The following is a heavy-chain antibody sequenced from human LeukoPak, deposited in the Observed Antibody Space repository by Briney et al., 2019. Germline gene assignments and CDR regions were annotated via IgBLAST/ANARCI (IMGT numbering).Heavy chain of an antibody. CDR1: GFTFSNSA. J-gene: IGHJ5*02. CDR2: ISTSDGST. CDR3: ARAVDFWSGYPQPNWFDP. V-gene: IGHV3-23*01. Sequence: GGSLRLSCAASGFTFSNSAMGWVRQAPGKGLEWVSAISTSDGSTYYADSVKGRFTISRDNSKNTLYLQMNSLRAEDTAVYYCARAVDFWSGYPQPNWFDPWGRGTLVTVSS. D-gene: IGHD3-3*01.